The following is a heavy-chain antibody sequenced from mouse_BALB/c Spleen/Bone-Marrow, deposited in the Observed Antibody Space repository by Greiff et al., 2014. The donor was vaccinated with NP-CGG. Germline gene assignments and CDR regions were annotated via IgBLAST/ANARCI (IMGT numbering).Heavy chain of an antibody. Sequence: LVESGPELVKPGASVKMSCKASGYTFTSYVMHWVKQKPGQGLEWIGYINPYNDGTKYNEKFKGKATLTSDKSSSTAYMELRSLTSEDSAVYYCAREGVDYFDYWGQGTTLTVSS. CDR2: INPYNDGT. J-gene: IGHJ2*01. V-gene: IGHV1-14*01. CDR1: GYTFTSYV. CDR3: AREGVDYFDY.